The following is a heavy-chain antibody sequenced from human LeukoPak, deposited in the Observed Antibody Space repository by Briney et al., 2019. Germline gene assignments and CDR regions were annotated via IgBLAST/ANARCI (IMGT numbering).Heavy chain of an antibody. D-gene: IGHD3-3*01. J-gene: IGHJ4*02. V-gene: IGHV4-30-4*08. CDR1: GGSISSGDYY. CDR3: ARQAPWSGYFDY. CDR2: IYYSGST. Sequence: SQTLSLTCTVSGGSISSGDYYWSWIRQPPGKGLEGIGYIYYSGSTYYNPSLKSRVTISVDTSKNQFSLKLSSVTAADTAVYYCARQAPWSGYFDYWGQGTLVTVSS.